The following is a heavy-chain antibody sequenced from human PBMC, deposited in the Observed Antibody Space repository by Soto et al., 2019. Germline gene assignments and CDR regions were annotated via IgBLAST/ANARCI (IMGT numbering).Heavy chain of an antibody. Sequence: PGGSLRLSCAASGFTFSSYGMHWVRQAPGKGLEWVAVIWYDGSNKYYADSVKGRFTISRDNSKNTLYLQMNSLRAEDTAVYYCAREHRERGYSYGYWYYGMDVWGQGTTVTVSS. J-gene: IGHJ6*02. CDR3: AREHRERGYSYGYWYYGMDV. CDR1: GFTFSSYG. D-gene: IGHD5-18*01. V-gene: IGHV3-33*01. CDR2: IWYDGSNK.